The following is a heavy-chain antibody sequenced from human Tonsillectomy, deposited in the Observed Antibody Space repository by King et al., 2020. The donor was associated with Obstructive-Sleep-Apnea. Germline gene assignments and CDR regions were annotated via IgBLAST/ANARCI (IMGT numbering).Heavy chain of an antibody. Sequence: VQLQESGPGLVKPSETLSLTCTVSGGSISSGGYYWSWIRQHPGKGLEWIGNIYYSGTTYYNPSLKSRVTISVDTSKNQFSLKLSSVTAADTAVYYCARGEGGPFEYSGYDYGCDYWGQGTLVTVSS. D-gene: IGHD5-12*01. J-gene: IGHJ4*02. CDR3: ARGEGGPFEYSGYDYGCDY. V-gene: IGHV4-31*03. CDR1: GGSISSGGYY. CDR2: IYYSGTT.